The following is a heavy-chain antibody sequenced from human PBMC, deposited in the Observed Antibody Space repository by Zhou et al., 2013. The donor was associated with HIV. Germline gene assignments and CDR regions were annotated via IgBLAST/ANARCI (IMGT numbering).Heavy chain of an antibody. D-gene: IGHD3-22*01. J-gene: IGHJ5*02. CDR3: ARDRTDYYDSSAYYPNWFDP. Sequence: QVQLVQSGAEVKKPGASVKVSCKASGYTFTSYAMHWVRQAPGQGLEWMGWISPYNGVTNYAQRFHGRVTMTWDTSITTAHMELSRLSSDDTAVYYCARDRTDYYDSSAYYPNWFDPGAREPWSPSPQ. CDR1: GYTFTSYA. CDR2: ISPYNGVT. V-gene: IGHV1-2*02.